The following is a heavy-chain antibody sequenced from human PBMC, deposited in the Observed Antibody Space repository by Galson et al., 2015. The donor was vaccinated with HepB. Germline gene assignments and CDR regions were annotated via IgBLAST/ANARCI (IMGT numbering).Heavy chain of an antibody. CDR3: DTDAYYCDFVGCYLFDY. CDR2: ITSKTGGGTT. J-gene: IGHJ4*02. CDR1: GFTFRNAC. V-gene: IGHV3-15*01. D-gene: IGHD3-22*01. Sequence: SLRLSCAASGFTFRNACMSWVRQAPGKGLEWVGLITSKTGGGTTDYAGPVKGRFTISRDDSKNTLDLQKNSLKTEDTAVYYCDTDAYYCDFVGCYLFDYWGQGTLVTVSS.